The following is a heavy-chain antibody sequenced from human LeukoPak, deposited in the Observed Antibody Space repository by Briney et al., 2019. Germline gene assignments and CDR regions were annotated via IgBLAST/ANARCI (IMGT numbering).Heavy chain of an antibody. Sequence: SETLSLTCTVSGGSISSGDYYWSWIRQPPGKGLEWIGYIYYSGSTYYNPSLKSRVTISVDTSKNQFSLKLSSVTAADTAVYYCARRGGHKGRKGFDYWGQGTLVTVSS. J-gene: IGHJ4*02. CDR3: ARRGGHKGRKGFDY. V-gene: IGHV4-30-4*01. CDR2: IYYSGST. CDR1: GGSISSGDYY. D-gene: IGHD2-15*01.